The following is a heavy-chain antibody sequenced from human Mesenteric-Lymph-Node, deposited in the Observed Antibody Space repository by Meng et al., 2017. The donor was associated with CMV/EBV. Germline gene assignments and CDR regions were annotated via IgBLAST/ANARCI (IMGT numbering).Heavy chain of an antibody. Sequence: SQTLSLTCAVYGGSFSNYYWTWIRQSPGRGPEWIGEIDHNGEAKYNPSLKSRLIISVDTTKNQFSLKLNSVTAADAAIYYCARGIIFGGTYADSWSQGTLVTVSS. J-gene: IGHJ4*02. CDR1: GGSFSNYY. D-gene: IGHD3-16*01. V-gene: IGHV4-34*01. CDR3: ARGIIFGGTYADS. CDR2: IDHNGEA.